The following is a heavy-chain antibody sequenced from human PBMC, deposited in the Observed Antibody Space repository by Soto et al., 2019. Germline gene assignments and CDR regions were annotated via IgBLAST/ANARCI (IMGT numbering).Heavy chain of an antibody. J-gene: IGHJ3*02. D-gene: IGHD2-15*01. Sequence: VGSLRLSCAASGFTFSSYAMHWVRQAPGKGLEWVAVISYDGSNKYYADSVKGRFTISRDNSKNTLYLQMNSLRAEDTAVYYCASSRRRYCSGGSCYGLAAFDIWGQGTMVTVSS. CDR3: ASSRRRYCSGGSCYGLAAFDI. CDR2: ISYDGSNK. V-gene: IGHV3-30-3*01. CDR1: GFTFSSYA.